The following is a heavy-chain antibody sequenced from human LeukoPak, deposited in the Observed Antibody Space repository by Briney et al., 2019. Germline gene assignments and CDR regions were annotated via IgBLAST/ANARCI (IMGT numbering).Heavy chain of an antibody. Sequence: GGSLRLSCAASGFTFSDAWMSWVRQAPGKGLEWVGRIKTKIDGGTTDYAAPVKGRFTISRDDSKKTLYLQMNSLETEGTAVYYCTAYHSGSCYYWGQGTLVTVS. CDR2: IKTKIDGGTT. J-gene: IGHJ4*02. CDR3: TAYHSGSCYY. CDR1: GFTFSDAW. V-gene: IGHV3-15*01. D-gene: IGHD1-26*01.